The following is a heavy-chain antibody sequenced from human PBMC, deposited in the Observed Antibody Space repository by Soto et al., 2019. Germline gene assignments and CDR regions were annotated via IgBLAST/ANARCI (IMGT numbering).Heavy chain of an antibody. CDR1: GFTFSSYS. Sequence: EVQLVESGGGLVQPGGSLRLSCAASGFTFSSYSMNWVRQAPGKGLAWVAYISSSSSTIYYADSVKGRFTISRDNAKNSLYLQMNSLRDEDTAVYYCARLCAEEYCTQGWYFDLWGRGTLVTVSS. J-gene: IGHJ2*01. CDR3: ARLCAEEYCTQGWYFDL. D-gene: IGHD2-8*01. V-gene: IGHV3-48*02. CDR2: ISSSSSTI.